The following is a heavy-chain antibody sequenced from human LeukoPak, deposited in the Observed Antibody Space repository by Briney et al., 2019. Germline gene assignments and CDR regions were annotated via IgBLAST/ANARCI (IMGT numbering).Heavy chain of an antibody. Sequence: PSETLSLTCTVSGVSVSSFFWSWIRQPPGKGLEFIGYINNRGGTKINPSLASRVTISVDTSKNQFSLKLSSVTAADTAVYYCASQQNGLFDYWGQGTLVTVSS. CDR1: GVSVSSFF. CDR3: ASQQNGLFDY. J-gene: IGHJ4*02. CDR2: INNRGGT. V-gene: IGHV4-59*08. D-gene: IGHD1-1*01.